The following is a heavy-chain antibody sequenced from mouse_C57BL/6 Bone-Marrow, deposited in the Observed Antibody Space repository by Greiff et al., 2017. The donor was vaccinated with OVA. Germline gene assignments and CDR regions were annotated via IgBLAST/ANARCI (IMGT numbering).Heavy chain of an antibody. CDR3: TREDYYGSGFAY. CDR1: GFTFSSYA. D-gene: IGHD1-1*01. CDR2: ISSGGDYI. Sequence: EVQGVESGEGLVKPGGSLKLSCAASGFTFSSYAMSWVRQTPEKRLEWVAYISSGGDYIYYADTVKGRFTISRDNARNTLYLQMSSLKSEDTAMYYCTREDYYGSGFAYWGQGTLVTVSA. V-gene: IGHV5-9-1*02. J-gene: IGHJ3*01.